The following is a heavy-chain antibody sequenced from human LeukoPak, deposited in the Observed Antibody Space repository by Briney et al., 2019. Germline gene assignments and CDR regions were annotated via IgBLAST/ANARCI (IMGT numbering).Heavy chain of an antibody. CDR2: ISSSSSYI. CDR3: AAGDDYCSSTCCYLDY. V-gene: IGHV3-21*01. D-gene: IGHD2-2*01. CDR1: GFTFSSYS. Sequence: GGSLRLSCAASGFTFSSYSMNWVRQAPGKGLEWVSSISSSSSYIYYADSVKGRFTISRDNAKNSLYLQMNSLRAEDTAVYYCAAGDDYCSSTCCYLDYWGQGSLVTVSS. J-gene: IGHJ4*02.